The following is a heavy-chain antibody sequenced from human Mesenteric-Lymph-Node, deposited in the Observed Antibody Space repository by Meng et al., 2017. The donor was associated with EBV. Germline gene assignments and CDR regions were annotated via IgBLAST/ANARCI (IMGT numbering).Heavy chain of an antibody. CDR2: IYYSGNT. CDR3: ARGFTLIQGDALSD. J-gene: IGHJ4*02. CDR1: GDSINRDPYY. D-gene: IGHD3-10*01. Sequence: QLQLQESGPGLVKPSETLSLICSVSGDSINRDPYYWGWIRQPPGKGLEWIGAIYYSGNTYYTPSLKSRVTISADASKNQLSLRLNSVTTADTAVYFCARGFTLIQGDALSDWGQGTLVTVSS. V-gene: IGHV4-39*01.